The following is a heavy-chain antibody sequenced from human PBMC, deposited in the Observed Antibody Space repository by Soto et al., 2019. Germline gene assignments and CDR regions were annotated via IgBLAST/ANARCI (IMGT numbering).Heavy chain of an antibody. J-gene: IGHJ3*01. CDR1: GFTYSSYA. V-gene: IGHV3-23*01. CDR3: TRNPNYFDSPKD. CDR2: ISGSDDST. D-gene: IGHD3-22*01. Sequence: AGGSLRLSCAASGFTYSSYAMSWVRQAPGKGLEWLSGISGSDDSTYYADSVKGRFTISRDNSKNTVYLQMNSLRAEDTAVYYCTRNPNYFDSPKDWGQGTMVTVSS.